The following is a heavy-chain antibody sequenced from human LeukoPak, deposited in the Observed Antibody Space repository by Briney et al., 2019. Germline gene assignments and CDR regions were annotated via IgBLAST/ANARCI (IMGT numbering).Heavy chain of an antibody. CDR3: ARGITMVPGVTTVNWFDP. V-gene: IGHV4-34*01. Sequence: PSETLSLTCAVYGGSFSGYYWSWIRQPPGKGLEWIGEINHSGSTNYNPSLKSRVTISVDTSKNKFSLKLSSVTAADTAVYYCARGITMVPGVTTVNWFDPWGQGTLVTVSS. CDR2: INHSGST. J-gene: IGHJ5*02. CDR1: GGSFSGYY. D-gene: IGHD3-10*01.